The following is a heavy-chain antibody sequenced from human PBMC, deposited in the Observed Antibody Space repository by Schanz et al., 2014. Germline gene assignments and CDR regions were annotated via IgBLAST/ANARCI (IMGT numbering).Heavy chain of an antibody. V-gene: IGHV3-30*18. CDR3: AKGILPAVPDGFDY. D-gene: IGHD2-2*01. J-gene: IGHJ4*02. Sequence: VQLVESGGGLVQPGGSLRLSCAASRFTFSDYWMSWVRQAPGKGLEWVAAISYDGSNQYYTDSVKGRFTISRDNSKNKEYLQMNSLRAEDTAVYYCAKGILPAVPDGFDYWGQGTLVNVSS. CDR2: ISYDGSNQ. CDR1: RFTFSDYW.